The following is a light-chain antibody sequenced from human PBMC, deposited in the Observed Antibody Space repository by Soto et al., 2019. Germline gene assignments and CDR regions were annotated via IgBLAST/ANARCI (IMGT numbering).Light chain of an antibody. Sequence: AIQMTQSPSSLSASVGDRVTITCRASQGIRNDLGWYQQKPGKAPKLLIYAASSLQSGVPSRFSGSGSGTDFTLTLRRLQAEDFATYYCLQDYNYPWTFGQGTKVEIK. CDR3: LQDYNYPWT. V-gene: IGKV1-6*01. J-gene: IGKJ1*01. CDR1: QGIRND. CDR2: AAS.